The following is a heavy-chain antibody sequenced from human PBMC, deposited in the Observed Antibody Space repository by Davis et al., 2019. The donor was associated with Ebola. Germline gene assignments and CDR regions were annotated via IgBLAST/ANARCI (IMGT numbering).Heavy chain of an antibody. J-gene: IGHJ4*02. D-gene: IGHD6-19*01. CDR1: GFSFSSYG. CDR3: AKVKDRGQWLANYYFDY. V-gene: IGHV3-30*18. Sequence: GESLKISCSASGFSFSSYGMHWVRQAPGKGLQWVALISYDGGNVDYADFVKGRFTISRDTLKNTLYLQMNGLRAEDTARYYCAKVKDRGQWLANYYFDYWGQGTLVAVSS. CDR2: ISYDGGNV.